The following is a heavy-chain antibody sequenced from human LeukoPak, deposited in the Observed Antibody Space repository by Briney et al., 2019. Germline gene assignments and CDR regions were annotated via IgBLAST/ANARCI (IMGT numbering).Heavy chain of an antibody. J-gene: IGHJ4*02. Sequence: GGSLRLSCAASGFTFSSYGMHWVRQAPGKGLEWVAVISYDGSNKYYADSVKGRFTISRDNSKNTLYLQMNSLRAEDTAVYYCAKGGNSSVWWFDYWGQGTLVTVSS. CDR1: GFTFSSYG. CDR2: ISYDGSNK. D-gene: IGHD6-19*01. CDR3: AKGGNSSVWWFDY. V-gene: IGHV3-30*18.